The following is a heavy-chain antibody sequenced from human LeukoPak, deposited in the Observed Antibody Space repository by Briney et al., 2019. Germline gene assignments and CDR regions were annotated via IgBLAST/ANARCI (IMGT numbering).Heavy chain of an antibody. J-gene: IGHJ3*02. Sequence: PGGSLRLSCAASGFLLISNYMSWVRRAPGKGLEWVSVIYSGGTTYYADSVKGRFTISRDNSNNTLYLQMNSLRAEDTAVYYCARGPVTRFEIWGQGTMVTVSS. CDR1: GFLLISNY. D-gene: IGHD4-17*01. V-gene: IGHV3-53*01. CDR2: IYSGGTT. CDR3: ARGPVTRFEI.